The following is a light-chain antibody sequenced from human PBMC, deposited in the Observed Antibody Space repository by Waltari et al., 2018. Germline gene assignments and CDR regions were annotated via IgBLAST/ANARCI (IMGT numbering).Light chain of an antibody. J-gene: IGKJ4*01. Sequence: DIQMTQSPSSLSASVGDRVTITCRASQSISSYLNWYQQKPGKAPKLLIYAASSLQSGVPSRFSGSGSGTDFALIITSLQPEDLGTYYCQQTYSTPGLTFGGGTKVAIK. CDR1: QSISSY. CDR2: AAS. CDR3: QQTYSTPGLT. V-gene: IGKV1-39*01.